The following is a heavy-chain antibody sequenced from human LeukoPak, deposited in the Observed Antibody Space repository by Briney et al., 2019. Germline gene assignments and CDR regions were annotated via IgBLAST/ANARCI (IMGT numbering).Heavy chain of an antibody. D-gene: IGHD6-13*01. J-gene: IGHJ4*02. CDR1: GFPFSSYG. CDR2: VSSDGSIK. V-gene: IGHV3-30*03. CDR3: ARGYSSSWLGYFDY. Sequence: QPGGSLGLSCAASGFPFSSYGIHWVRRAPGKGLEWVAVVSSDGSIKYYADSGKGRFTISRDTSKNTVYLQMNSLGTEDTAFYYCARGYSSSWLGYFDYWGQGTLVTVSS.